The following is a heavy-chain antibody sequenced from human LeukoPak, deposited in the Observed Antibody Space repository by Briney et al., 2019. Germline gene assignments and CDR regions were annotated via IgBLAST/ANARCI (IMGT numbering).Heavy chain of an antibody. Sequence: GGSLRLSCAASGFTFSSYWMSWVRQAPGKGLEWVAYIKQDVTEKYYVDSVKGRFSISRDNAKNSLYLQMNSLRAEDTAVYYCAELGITMIGGVWGKGTTVTISS. CDR2: IKQDVTEK. J-gene: IGHJ6*04. CDR1: GFTFSSYW. V-gene: IGHV3-7*01. CDR3: AELGITMIGGV. D-gene: IGHD3-10*02.